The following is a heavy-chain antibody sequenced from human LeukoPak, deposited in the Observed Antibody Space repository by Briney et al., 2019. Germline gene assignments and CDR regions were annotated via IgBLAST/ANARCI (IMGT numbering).Heavy chain of an antibody. CDR1: GASISSYY. CDR2: LHYSGIT. V-gene: IGHV4-59*01. Sequence: SETLSLTCTVSGASISSYYWSWVRQPPGKGLEWIGYLHYSGITKYNASLTSRVTISPDTSKNQMSLKLSSVTAADTAVYYCARAGGQWTGIYFWGQGTLVTVSS. J-gene: IGHJ4*02. D-gene: IGHD6-19*01. CDR3: ARAGGQWTGIYF.